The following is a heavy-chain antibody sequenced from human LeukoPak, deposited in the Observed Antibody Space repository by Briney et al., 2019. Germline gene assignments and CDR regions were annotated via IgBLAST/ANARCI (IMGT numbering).Heavy chain of an antibody. CDR3: AKDLLYWDY. CDR2: TSGSGGST. Sequence: GGSLRLSCAASGFTFSSYAMSWVRQAPGKGLEWVSGTSGSGGSTYYADSVEGRFTISRDNSKNTLYLQMNGLRAEDTAVYYCAKDLLYWDYWGQGTLVTVSS. V-gene: IGHV3-23*01. D-gene: IGHD2-2*02. J-gene: IGHJ4*02. CDR1: GFTFSSYA.